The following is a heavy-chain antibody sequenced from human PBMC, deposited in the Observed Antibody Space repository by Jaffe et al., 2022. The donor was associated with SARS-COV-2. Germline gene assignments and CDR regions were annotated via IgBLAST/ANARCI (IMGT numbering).Heavy chain of an antibody. CDR3: AKRGMGDFWSGDFDY. CDR2: IGGSGSSI. V-gene: IGHV3-23*01. CDR1: GFTFSNYA. J-gene: IGHJ4*02. Sequence: EVHLLESGGGLVQPGGSLRLSCAASGFTFSNYAMSWFRQAPGKGLEWVSVIGGSGSSIYNADSVKGRFTISRDNSKNTLYLQMNSLRAEDTAVYFCAKRGMGDFWSGDFDYWGQGTLVTVSS. D-gene: IGHD3-3*01.